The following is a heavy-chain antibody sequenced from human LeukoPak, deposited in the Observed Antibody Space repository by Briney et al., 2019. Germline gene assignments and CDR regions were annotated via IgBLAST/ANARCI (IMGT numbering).Heavy chain of an antibody. D-gene: IGHD7-27*01. Sequence: ASVKVSCKASGYIFNDYDINWVRQAAGQGLEWMGWMNPNSGNTVYAQKLQGRITMTRDTSITTAYMELSGLMPEDTAVYYCAREPTRGRAGDNSFDIWGQGTMVTVSS. J-gene: IGHJ3*02. CDR1: GYIFNDYD. CDR2: MNPNSGNT. V-gene: IGHV1-8*01. CDR3: AREPTRGRAGDNSFDI.